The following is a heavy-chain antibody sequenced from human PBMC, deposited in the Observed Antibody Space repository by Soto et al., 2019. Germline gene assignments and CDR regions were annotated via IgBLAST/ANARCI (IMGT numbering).Heavy chain of an antibody. J-gene: IGHJ4*02. CDR3: ARDRAYYYGSGSYYHIFDY. CDR2: IIPIFGTA. Sequence: ASVKVSCKASGYTFTSYYMHWVRQAPGQGLEWMGGIIPIFGTANYAQKFQGRVTITADESTSTAYMELSSLRSEDTAVYYCARDRAYYYGSGSYYHIFDYWGQGTLVTVSS. V-gene: IGHV1-69*13. D-gene: IGHD3-10*01. CDR1: GYTFTSYY.